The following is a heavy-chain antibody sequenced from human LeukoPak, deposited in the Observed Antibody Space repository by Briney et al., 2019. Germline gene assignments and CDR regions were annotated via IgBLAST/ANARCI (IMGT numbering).Heavy chain of an antibody. Sequence: ASVKVSCKASGYTITGYYMHWVRQAPGQGPEWMGWINPNSGGTNYAQKFQGRVTMTRDTSISTAYMELSRLRSDDTAVYYCAREDTATASYYFDYWGQGTLVTVSS. V-gene: IGHV1-2*02. CDR2: INPNSGGT. D-gene: IGHD5-18*01. CDR3: AREDTATASYYFDY. J-gene: IGHJ4*02. CDR1: GYTITGYY.